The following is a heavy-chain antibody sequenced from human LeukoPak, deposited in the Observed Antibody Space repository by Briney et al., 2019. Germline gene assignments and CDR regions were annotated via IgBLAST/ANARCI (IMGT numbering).Heavy chain of an antibody. Sequence: GGSLRLSCAASGFTFNDHGMSWVRQAPGKGLEWVSAISGSGGSTYYADSVKGRFTISRDNSKNTQYLQMNSLRAEDTAVYYCAKDPSWSGYFDYWGQGTLVTVSS. CDR3: AKDPSWSGYFDY. CDR2: ISGSGGST. J-gene: IGHJ4*02. V-gene: IGHV3-23*01. CDR1: GFTFNDHG. D-gene: IGHD6-13*01.